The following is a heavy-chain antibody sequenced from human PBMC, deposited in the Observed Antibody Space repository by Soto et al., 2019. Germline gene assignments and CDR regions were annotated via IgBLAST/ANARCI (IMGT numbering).Heavy chain of an antibody. D-gene: IGHD3-22*01. J-gene: IGHJ4*02. CDR3: AYSLHYFDGSGYFSSDS. CDR2: IYWNDNK. CDR1: GFSLDTSGVG. Sequence: SGPTLVNPTQTLTLSCTFSGFSLDTSGVGVGWIRQPPGKALEWLALIYWNDNKYYSPSLESRLTITKDTSRNQVVLTMTNVDPVDTATYYCAYSLHYFDGSGYFSSDSWGQGTLVTVSS. V-gene: IGHV2-5*01.